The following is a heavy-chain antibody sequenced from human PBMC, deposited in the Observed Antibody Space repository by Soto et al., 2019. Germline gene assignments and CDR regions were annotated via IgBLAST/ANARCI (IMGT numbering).Heavy chain of an antibody. CDR3: AKMTSDSYGRNYGMDV. Sequence: GGSLRLSCAGSGFPFSSYAMSWVRQAPEKGLEWVSALSDSGVSPYYADSVKGRFTISRDNSKNTLYLQMDSLRVEDTALYYCAKMTSDSYGRNYGMDVWGQGTTVTVSS. J-gene: IGHJ6*02. CDR1: GFPFSSYA. CDR2: LSDSGVSP. V-gene: IGHV3-23*01. D-gene: IGHD5-18*01.